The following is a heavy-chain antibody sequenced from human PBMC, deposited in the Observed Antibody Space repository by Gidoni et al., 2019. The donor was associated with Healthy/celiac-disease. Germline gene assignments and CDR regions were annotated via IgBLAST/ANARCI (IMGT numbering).Heavy chain of an antibody. CDR1: GFTFSSYG. J-gene: IGHJ6*02. D-gene: IGHD3-3*01. Sequence: QVQLVESGGGVVQPGRSLRLSCAASGFTFSSYGMHWVRQAPGKGLEWVAVIWYDGSNKYYADSVKGRFTSSRDNSKNTLYLQMNSLRAEDTAVYYCARGATYYDFWSGYYEAPSDVWGQGTTVTVSS. CDR3: ARGATYYDFWSGYYEAPSDV. V-gene: IGHV3-33*01. CDR2: IWYDGSNK.